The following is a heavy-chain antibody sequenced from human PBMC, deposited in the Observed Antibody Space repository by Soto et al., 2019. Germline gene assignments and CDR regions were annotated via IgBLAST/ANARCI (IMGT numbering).Heavy chain of an antibody. D-gene: IGHD3-9*01. CDR2: IYYSGST. V-gene: IGHV4-31*03. CDR3: ARDLEGSERYDILTGYYRYGMDV. Sequence: PSETPSLTCTVSGGSISRGGYYWSWNRQQPGKGLEGSGYIYYSGSTYYKPSLKSRVNKSGETAKNKFSLKLSSVTAADTAVYYCARDLEGSERYDILTGYYRYGMDVWGQGTTVTVSS. CDR1: GGSISRGGYY. J-gene: IGHJ6*02.